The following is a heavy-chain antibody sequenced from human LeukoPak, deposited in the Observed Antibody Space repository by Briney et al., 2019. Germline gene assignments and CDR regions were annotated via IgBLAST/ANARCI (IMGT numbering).Heavy chain of an antibody. CDR3: ARHVPSPLLWFGESTYYFDY. CDR2: INHSGST. Sequence: MPSETLSLTCAVYGGSFSGYYWSWIRQPPGKGLEWIGEINHSGSTNYNPSLKSRVTISVDTSKNQFSLKLSSVTAADTAVYYCARHVPSPLLWFGESTYYFDYWGQGTLVTVSS. J-gene: IGHJ4*02. CDR1: GGSFSGYY. V-gene: IGHV4-34*01. D-gene: IGHD3-10*01.